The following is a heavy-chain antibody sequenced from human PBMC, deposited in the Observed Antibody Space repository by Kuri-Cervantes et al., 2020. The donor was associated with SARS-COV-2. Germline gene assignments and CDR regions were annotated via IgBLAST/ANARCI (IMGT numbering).Heavy chain of an antibody. CDR3: ARDTAARYFDY. Sequence: GGSLRLSCAASGFTFSSYGMHWVRQAPGKGLEWVAGISYDVSNIYYADSVKGRFTISRDNSKNTLYLQMNSLRAEYTSLYYCARDTAARYFDYWGQGTLVTVSS. V-gene: IGHV3-30*03. D-gene: IGHD6-6*01. CDR2: ISYDVSNI. J-gene: IGHJ4*02. CDR1: GFTFSSYG.